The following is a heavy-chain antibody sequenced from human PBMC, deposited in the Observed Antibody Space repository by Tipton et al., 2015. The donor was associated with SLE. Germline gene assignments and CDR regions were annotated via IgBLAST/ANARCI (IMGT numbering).Heavy chain of an antibody. V-gene: IGHV4-34*09. CDR1: GGSFGDDY. D-gene: IGHD5-24*01. J-gene: IGHJ3*01. CDR2: IYYTGNS. CDR3: ARSRDKATDSFDL. Sequence: TLSLTCAVYGGSFGDDYWSWIRQPPGKGLEWIGYIYYTGNSVYNPSLKSRLSLSVDTSHNQFSLRLTSMTAADTAMYYCARSRDKATDSFDLWGLGTKVTVSS.